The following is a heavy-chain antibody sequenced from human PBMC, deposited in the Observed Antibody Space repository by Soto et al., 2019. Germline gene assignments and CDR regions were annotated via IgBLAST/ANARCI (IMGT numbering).Heavy chain of an antibody. J-gene: IGHJ4*02. CDR3: AHIVVAGLGYYFDY. Sequence: QITLKESGPTLVKPTQTLTLTCTFSGFSLSSTRMAVGWIRQPPGKALEWLALIYWDDDKRYSPFLKSRLTTTKDNSKNQVVLTMSHMDPVDTARYYCAHIVVAGLGYYFDYWGQGTLVTVSS. CDR1: GFSLSSTRMA. CDR2: IYWDDDK. V-gene: IGHV2-5*02. D-gene: IGHD6-19*01.